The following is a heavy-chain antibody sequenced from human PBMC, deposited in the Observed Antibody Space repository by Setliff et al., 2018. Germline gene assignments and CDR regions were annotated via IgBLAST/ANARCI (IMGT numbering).Heavy chain of an antibody. CDR2: IRYDGSNK. V-gene: IGHV3-30*02. D-gene: IGHD4-17*01. CDR1: GFTFTNYI. Sequence: GGSLRLSCAASGFTFTNYIIHWVRQAPGKGLEWVAFIRYDGSNKYYADSVKGRFTISRDNSKNTLYLQMNSLRAEDTAVYYCAKDSFMTTVTTIYWHFDLGGRGTLVTVS. CDR3: AKDSFMTTVTTIYWHFDL. J-gene: IGHJ2*01.